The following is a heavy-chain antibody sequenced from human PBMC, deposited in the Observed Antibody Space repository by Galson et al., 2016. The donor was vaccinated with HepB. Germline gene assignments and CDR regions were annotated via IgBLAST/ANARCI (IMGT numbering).Heavy chain of an antibody. CDR1: GYTLTSHA. Sequence: SVKVSCKASGYTLTSHAINWVRQAPGQGLEWMGWISAHNGNTNYAQSLQGRVTLTTETSTNTAYMELRSLRSDDTALYYCARPFGSGNYDAFDVWGQGTMGTVSS. J-gene: IGHJ3*01. V-gene: IGHV1-18*04. CDR2: ISAHNGNT. D-gene: IGHD3-10*01. CDR3: ARPFGSGNYDAFDV.